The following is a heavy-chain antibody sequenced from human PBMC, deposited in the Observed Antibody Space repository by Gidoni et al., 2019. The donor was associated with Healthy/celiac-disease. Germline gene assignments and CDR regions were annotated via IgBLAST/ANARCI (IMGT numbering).Heavy chain of an antibody. D-gene: IGHD5-12*01. CDR1: GFTVSRYA. J-gene: IGHJ4*02. CDR3: AKRGGEMATTTGYFDY. V-gene: IGHV3-23*01. Sequence: VQLLESGGGLVQPGGSLILSCAASGFTVSRYAMSWVRQAPGKGLEWVSASSGSGGSTYYADSVKGRFTISRDNSKNTLYLQMNSLRAEDTAVYYCAKRGGEMATTTGYFDYWGQGTLVTVSS. CDR2: SSGSGGST.